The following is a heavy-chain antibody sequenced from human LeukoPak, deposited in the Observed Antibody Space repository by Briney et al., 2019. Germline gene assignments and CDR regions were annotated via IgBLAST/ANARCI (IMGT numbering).Heavy chain of an antibody. J-gene: IGHJ5*02. CDR1: GYTFTGYY. CDR3: ARGMVTMVRGFDP. D-gene: IGHD3-10*01. CDR2: INPSGGST. Sequence: ASVKVSCKASGYTFTGYYMHWVRLAPGQGLEWMGIINPSGGSTSYAQKFQGRVTMTTDTSTSTAYMELRSLRSDDTAVYYCARGMVTMVRGFDPWGQGTLVTVSS. V-gene: IGHV1-46*01.